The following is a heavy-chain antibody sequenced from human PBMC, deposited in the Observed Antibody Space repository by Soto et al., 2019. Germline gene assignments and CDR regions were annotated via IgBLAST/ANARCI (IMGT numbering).Heavy chain of an antibody. CDR3: ARPAIAARSVFNPWGNYFDY. J-gene: IGHJ4*02. V-gene: IGHV1-69*13. CDR1: GGTFSSYA. Sequence: GASVKVSCKASGGTFSSYAISWVRQAPGQGLEWMGGIIPIFGTANYAQKFQGRVTITADESTSTAYMELSSLRSEDTAVYYCARPAIAARSVFNPWGNYFDYWGQGTLVTVSS. CDR2: IIPIFGTA. D-gene: IGHD6-6*01.